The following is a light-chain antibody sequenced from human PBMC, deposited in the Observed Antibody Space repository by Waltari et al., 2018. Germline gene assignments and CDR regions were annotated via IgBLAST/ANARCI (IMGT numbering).Light chain of an antibody. J-gene: IGKJ2*01. CDR3: QQYNTDYT. V-gene: IGKV1-5*03. CDR2: KAS. Sequence: DVQMTQSPSTLSASVGDTVSITCRASQGIMSWLAWYQQTAGKAPKVLISKASTLESGVPSRFSGSESGTEFTLTISNLQPDDFATYYCQQYNTDYTFGQGTILEIK. CDR1: QGIMSW.